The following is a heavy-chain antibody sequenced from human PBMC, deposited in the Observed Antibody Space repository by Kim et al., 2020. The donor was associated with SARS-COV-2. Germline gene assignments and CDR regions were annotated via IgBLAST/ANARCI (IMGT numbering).Heavy chain of an antibody. D-gene: IGHD6-13*01. CDR3: ARVEGYSSSWYFKDDYYGMDV. CDR1: GGSISSSNW. CDR2: IYHSGST. V-gene: IGHV4-4*02. J-gene: IGHJ6*02. Sequence: SETLSLTCAVSGGSISSSNWWSWVRQPPGKGLEWIGEIYHSGSTNYNPSLKSRVTISVDKSKNQFSLKLSSVTAADTAVYYCARVEGYSSSWYFKDDYYGMDVWGQGTTVTVSS.